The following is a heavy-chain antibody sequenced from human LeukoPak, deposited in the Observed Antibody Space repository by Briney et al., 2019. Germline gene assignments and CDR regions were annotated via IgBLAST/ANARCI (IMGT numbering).Heavy chain of an antibody. V-gene: IGHV4-30-2*01. Sequence: SETLSLTCAVSGGSISSGGYSWSWIRQPPGKGLEWIGYIYHSGSTYYNPSLKSRVTISVDRSKNQFSLKLSSVTAADTAVYYCARTYYYDSSGYYYQHYFDYWGQGTLVTVSS. CDR2: IYHSGST. CDR3: ARTYYYDSSGYYYQHYFDY. CDR1: GGSISSGGYS. D-gene: IGHD3-22*01. J-gene: IGHJ4*02.